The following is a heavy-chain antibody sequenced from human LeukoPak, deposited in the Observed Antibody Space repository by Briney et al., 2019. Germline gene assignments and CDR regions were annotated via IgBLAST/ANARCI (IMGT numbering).Heavy chain of an antibody. CDR3: ARHIGILGKWGFDY. D-gene: IGHD2/OR15-2a*01. CDR1: GASITSTW. Sequence: PSETLSLTCAVSGASITSTWWSWVRPSPGKGLEWVGDIPHSASPNYTTSLKSRVTVSLDKSQNQFSLKVASVTAADTAVYSCARHIGILGKWGFDYWGQGTLVTVAS. V-gene: IGHV4-4*02. J-gene: IGHJ4*02. CDR2: IPHSASP.